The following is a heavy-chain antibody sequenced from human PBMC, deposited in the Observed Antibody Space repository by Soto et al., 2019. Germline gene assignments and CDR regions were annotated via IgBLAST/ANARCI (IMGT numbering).Heavy chain of an antibody. CDR2: IYYSGST. Sequence: PSETLSLTCTVSGGSISSYYWSWIRQPPGKGLEWIGYIYYSGSTNYNPSLKSRVTISVDTSKNQFSLKLSSVTAADTAVYYCARERVGPSKNWFDPWGQGTLVTVSS. CDR1: GGSISSYY. J-gene: IGHJ5*02. D-gene: IGHD1-26*01. V-gene: IGHV4-59*12. CDR3: ARERVGPSKNWFDP.